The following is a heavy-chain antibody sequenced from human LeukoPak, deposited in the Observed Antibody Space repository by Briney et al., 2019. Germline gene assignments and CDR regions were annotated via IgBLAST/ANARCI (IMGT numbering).Heavy chain of an antibody. CDR1: GGSISSYY. V-gene: IGHV4-4*07. D-gene: IGHD3-10*01. Sequence: SETLSLTCTVSGGSISSYYWSWIRQPAGKGLEWIGRIYTSGSTNYNPSLKSRVTMSVDTSKNQFSLKLSSVTAADTAVYYCARGALITMVRGVIPWFDPWGQGTLVTVSS. CDR2: IYTSGST. J-gene: IGHJ5*02. CDR3: ARGALITMVRGVIPWFDP.